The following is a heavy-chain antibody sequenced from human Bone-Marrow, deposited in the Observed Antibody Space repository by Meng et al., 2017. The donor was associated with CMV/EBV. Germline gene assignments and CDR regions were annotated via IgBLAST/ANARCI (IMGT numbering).Heavy chain of an antibody. CDR2: INHSGST. D-gene: IGHD4-23*01. Sequence: GSLRLSCAVYGGSFSGYYWSWIRQPPGKGVEWIGEINHSGSTNYNPSLKSRVTISVDTSKNQFSLKLSSVTAADTAVYYCARQDLRPSMVVTPPGAFDIWGQGTMVTVSS. CDR3: ARQDLRPSMVVTPPGAFDI. V-gene: IGHV4-34*01. CDR1: GGSFSGYY. J-gene: IGHJ3*02.